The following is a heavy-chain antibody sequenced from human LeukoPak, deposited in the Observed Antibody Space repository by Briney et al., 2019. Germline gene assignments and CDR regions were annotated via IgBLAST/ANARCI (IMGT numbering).Heavy chain of an antibody. CDR2: INHSGST. D-gene: IGHD2-2*01. CDR3: ARDVVVVPAAKGYFDY. J-gene: IGHJ4*02. V-gene: IGHV4-34*01. Sequence: PETLSLTCAVYGGSFSGYYWSWIRQPPGKGLEWIGEINHSGSTNYNPSLKSRVTISVDTSKNQFSLKLSSVTAADTAVYYCARDVVVVPAAKGYFDYWGQGTLVTVSS. CDR1: GGSFSGYY.